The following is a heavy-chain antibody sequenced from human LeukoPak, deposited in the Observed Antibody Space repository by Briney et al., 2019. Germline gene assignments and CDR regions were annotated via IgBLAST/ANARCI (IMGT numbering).Heavy chain of an antibody. D-gene: IGHD3-22*01. V-gene: IGHV3-30-3*01. Sequence: GGSLRLSCAASGFTFSSYAMHWVRQAPGKGLEWVAVISYDGSNKYYADSVKGRFTISRDNSKNTLYLQMNSLRAEDTAVYYCAREKGEYYDSSGYYYPGGGMDVWGQGTTVTVSS. J-gene: IGHJ6*02. CDR2: ISYDGSNK. CDR1: GFTFSSYA. CDR3: AREKGEYYDSSGYYYPGGGMDV.